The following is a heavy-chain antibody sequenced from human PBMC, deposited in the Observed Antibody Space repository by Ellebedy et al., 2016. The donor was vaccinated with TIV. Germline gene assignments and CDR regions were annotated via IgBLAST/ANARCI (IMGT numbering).Heavy chain of an antibody. Sequence: ASVKVSXXVSGNTLTELSMHWVRQAPGKGLEWMGTFGTFDPEDGETIYAQKFQGRVTMTEDTSTNTAYMELSSLRSEDTAVYYCAADWSGSRFQADAFDVWGQGTMVTVSS. V-gene: IGHV1-24*01. J-gene: IGHJ3*01. D-gene: IGHD1-26*01. CDR1: GNTLTELS. CDR2: FGTFDPEDGET. CDR3: AADWSGSRFQADAFDV.